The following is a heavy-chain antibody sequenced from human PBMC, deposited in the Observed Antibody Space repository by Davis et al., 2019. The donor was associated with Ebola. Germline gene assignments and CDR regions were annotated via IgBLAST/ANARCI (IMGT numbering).Heavy chain of an antibody. CDR2: ISVTGADI. D-gene: IGHD2-2*01. CDR1: GFTFSNYA. CDR3: ARVVGYCSDTSCLFYDHYYMDV. J-gene: IGHJ6*03. Sequence: PGGSLRLSCAASGFTFSNYAMSWVRQAPGGGLEWVAGISVTGADIKYADSVKGRITISRDNAKDSLYLQMNSLRAEDTAVYYCARVVGYCSDTSCLFYDHYYMDVWGKGTTVTVSS. V-gene: IGHV3-21*01.